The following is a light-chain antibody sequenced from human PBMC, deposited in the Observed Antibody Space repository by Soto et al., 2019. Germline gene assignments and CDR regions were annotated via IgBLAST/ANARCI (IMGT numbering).Light chain of an antibody. J-gene: IGKJ1*01. CDR3: QQSYSTRWT. CDR2: AAS. V-gene: IGKV1-39*01. CDR1: QSISSY. Sequence: DIQMTQSPSSLSASVVDRVTITFRASQSISSYLNWYQQKPGKAPKLLIYAASSLQSGVPSRFSGSGSGTDFTLTISSLQPGDFATYYCQQSYSTRWTFGQGTKVDIK.